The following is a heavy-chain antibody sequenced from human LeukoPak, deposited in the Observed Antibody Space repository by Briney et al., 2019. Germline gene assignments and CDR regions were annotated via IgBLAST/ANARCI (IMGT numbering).Heavy chain of an antibody. CDR3: ARDRPPLPYYDSSSYVRAFDI. Sequence: KTGGSLRLSCAASGFTFSNYEMNWVRQAPGKGLEWVSSISSSSSYIYYADSVKGRFTISRDTAKNSLYLQMNSLRAEDTAVYYCARDRPPLPYYDSSSYVRAFDIWGQGTMVTVSS. CDR2: ISSSSSYI. D-gene: IGHD3-22*01. V-gene: IGHV3-21*01. J-gene: IGHJ3*02. CDR1: GFTFSNYE.